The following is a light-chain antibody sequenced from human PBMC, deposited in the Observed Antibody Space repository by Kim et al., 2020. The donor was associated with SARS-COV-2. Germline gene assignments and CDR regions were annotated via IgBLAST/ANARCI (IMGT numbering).Light chain of an antibody. CDR1: KLGDKF. Sequence: SYELTQPPSVSVSPGQTATITCSGHKLGDKFAFWYQQRPGQSPRLVIYRDDQRPSGIPERFSGSNSEKTATLTITGTQALDEAVYYCQAWDSSSEWVFGGGTKVTV. CDR3: QAWDSSSEWV. J-gene: IGLJ3*02. CDR2: RDD. V-gene: IGLV3-1*01.